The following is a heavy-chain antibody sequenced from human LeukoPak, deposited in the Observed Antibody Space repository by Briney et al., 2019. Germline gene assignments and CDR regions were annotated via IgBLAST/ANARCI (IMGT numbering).Heavy chain of an antibody. CDR3: ARTIVGATKIFDY. D-gene: IGHD1-26*01. Sequence: XXGVXXXGIIYPGDSHTRYSPSFQGQVTISADKSISTAYLQWSSLKASDTAMYYCARTIVGATKIFDYWGQGXLV. V-gene: IGHV5-51*01. CDR2: IYPGDSHT. J-gene: IGHJ4*02.